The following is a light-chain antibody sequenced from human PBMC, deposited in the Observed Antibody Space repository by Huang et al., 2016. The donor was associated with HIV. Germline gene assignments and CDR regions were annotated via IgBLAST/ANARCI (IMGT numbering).Light chain of an antibody. CDR3: QQSYFTPLT. J-gene: IGKJ4*01. Sequence: DIQMTQSPSSLSASVGDRVTITCQASQTITTYLSWYQQKPGKAPKLLIYGSSSLHSGVPSRFSGSGSGTDFTLTISSLQPEDFATYYCQQSYFTPLTFGGGTRLEIK. V-gene: IGKV1-39*01. CDR1: QTITTY. CDR2: GSS.